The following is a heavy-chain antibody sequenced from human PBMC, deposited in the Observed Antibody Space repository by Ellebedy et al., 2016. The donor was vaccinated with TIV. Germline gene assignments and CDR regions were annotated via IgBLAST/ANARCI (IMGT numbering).Heavy chain of an antibody. CDR1: GGSISSYY. CDR3: ARGGYSYGPFDY. Sequence: SETLSLXXTVSGGSISSYYWSWIRQPPGKGLEWIGYIYYSGSTNYNPSLKSRVTISVDTSKNQFSLKLSSVTAADTAVYYCARGGYSYGPFDYWGQGTLVTVSS. J-gene: IGHJ4*02. V-gene: IGHV4-59*01. CDR2: IYYSGST. D-gene: IGHD5-18*01.